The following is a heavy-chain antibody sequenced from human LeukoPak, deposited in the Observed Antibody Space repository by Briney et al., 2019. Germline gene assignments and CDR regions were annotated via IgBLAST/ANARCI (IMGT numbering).Heavy chain of an antibody. J-gene: IGHJ4*02. V-gene: IGHV3-7*04. CDR2: MKEDGSDA. CDR1: GFTFRSFW. CDR3: ARDIPYGLSYFDY. Sequence: PGGSLRLSCSASGFTFRSFWMTWVRQAPGKGLELVANMKEDGSDANYVDAVKGRFTISRDNAKDSLYLQMNSVRPEDTAVYYCARDIPYGLSYFDYWGQGTLVTVSS. D-gene: IGHD2-2*02.